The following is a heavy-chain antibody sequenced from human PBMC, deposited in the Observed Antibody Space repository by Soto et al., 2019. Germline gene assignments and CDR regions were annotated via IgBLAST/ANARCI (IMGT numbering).Heavy chain of an antibody. CDR1: GGSISSSSYY. D-gene: IGHD3-3*01. V-gene: IGHV4-39*07. Sequence: PSETLSLTCTVSGGSISSSSYYWGWIRQPPGKGLEWIGSIYYSGSTYYNPSLKSRVTISVDTSKNQFSLKLSSVTAADTAVYYCARALVYPARRSYKDVWGKGTTVTVSS. J-gene: IGHJ6*03. CDR3: ARALVYPARRSYKDV. CDR2: IYYSGST.